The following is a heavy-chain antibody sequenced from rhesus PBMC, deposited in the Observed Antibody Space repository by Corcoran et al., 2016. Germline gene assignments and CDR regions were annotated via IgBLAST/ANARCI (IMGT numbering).Heavy chain of an antibody. D-gene: IGHD6-31*01. CDR1: GFTFSSYW. CDR3: AKGGSSGWYPHYFDY. CDR2: ISSDGMSA. J-gene: IGHJ4*01. Sequence: EVQLVESGGGLVQPGGSLRLSCAASGFTFSSYWMYWVRQAPGKGLEWVSRISSDGMSASYADSVKGRFTISRENAKNSLYLQMNSLRAEDTAVYYCAKGGSSGWYPHYFDYWGQGVLVTVSS. V-gene: IGHV3-119*01.